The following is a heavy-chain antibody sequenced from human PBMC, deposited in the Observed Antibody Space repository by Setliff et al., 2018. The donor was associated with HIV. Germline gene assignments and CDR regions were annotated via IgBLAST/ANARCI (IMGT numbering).Heavy chain of an antibody. Sequence: TGGSLRLSCAASGFTFGSYVLTWVRQAPGKGLEWVSAITGSGDASSYADSVKGRFTISRDNSKSTVYLQMNSLRVEDTAMYYCAKAPRDGYYYMDVWGKGTTVTVSS. CDR3: AKAPRDGYYYMDV. J-gene: IGHJ6*03. CDR1: GFTFGSYV. V-gene: IGHV3-23*01. CDR2: ITGSGDAS.